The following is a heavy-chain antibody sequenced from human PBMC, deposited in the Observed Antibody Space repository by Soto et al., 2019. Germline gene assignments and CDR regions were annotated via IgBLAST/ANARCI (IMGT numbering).Heavy chain of an antibody. D-gene: IGHD1-26*01. J-gene: IGHJ4*02. CDR2: IYYSGST. V-gene: IGHV4-30-4*01. Sequence: SETLSLTCTVSGGSISSGDYYWSWIRQPPGKGLEWIGYIYYSGSTYYNPSLKSRVTISVDTSKNQFSLKLSSVTAADTAVYYCARREIQGPLDYWGRGTLVTVSS. CDR3: ARREIQGPLDY. CDR1: GGSISSGDYY.